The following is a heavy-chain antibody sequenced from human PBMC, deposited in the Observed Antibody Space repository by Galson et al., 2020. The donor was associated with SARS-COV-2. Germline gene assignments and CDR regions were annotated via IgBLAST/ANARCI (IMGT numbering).Heavy chain of an antibody. V-gene: IGHV3-48*03. D-gene: IGHD1-26*01. Sequence: SSYEMNWVRQAAGKGLEWVAYISSSGHNIYYANSVRGRFTISRDNAKNSLHLQMNSLTAEDTVVYYCARDSAVSVQYNWVDPWGQGTLVTVSS. CDR2: ISSSGHNI. J-gene: IGHJ5*02. CDR1: SSYE. CDR3: ARDSAVSVQYNWVDP.